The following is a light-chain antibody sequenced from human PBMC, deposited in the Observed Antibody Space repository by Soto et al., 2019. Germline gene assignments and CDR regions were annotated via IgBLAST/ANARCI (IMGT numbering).Light chain of an antibody. Sequence: QSVLTQPAAVSLSPGQSITISCTGTSSDVGGYNYVSLYQQHPGKAPKLMISEVSNRPSGVSNRFSGSKSGNTASLTISGLQAEDEADYYCSSYTSSSTYVFGTGTKVTVL. CDR1: SSDVGGYNY. CDR2: EVS. V-gene: IGLV2-14*01. CDR3: SSYTSSSTYV. J-gene: IGLJ1*01.